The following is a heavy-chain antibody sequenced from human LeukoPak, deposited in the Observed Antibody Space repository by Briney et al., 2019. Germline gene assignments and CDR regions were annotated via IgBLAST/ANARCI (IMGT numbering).Heavy chain of an antibody. CDR3: ARCALGVWADNYYMDV. D-gene: IGHD3-16*01. J-gene: IGHJ6*03. CDR1: ESLKGYA. Sequence: GGSLRLTCSASESLKGYAMSWVRQAPGMGLEWVASISSSGSYMYYADSVKGRFIISRDNAKKSLSLEMNSLTSQDTAIYYCARCALGVWADNYYMDVWGTGTTVIVSS. CDR2: ISSSGSYM. V-gene: IGHV3-21*01.